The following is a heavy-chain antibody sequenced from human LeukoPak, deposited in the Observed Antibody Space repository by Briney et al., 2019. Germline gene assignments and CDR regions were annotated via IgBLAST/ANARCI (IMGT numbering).Heavy chain of an antibody. Sequence: ASVKVSCKASGYTFTGYYMHWVRQAPGQGLEWMGWINPNSGGTNYAQKFQGGVTMTRDTSISTAYMELSRLRSDDTAVYYCARVGVAARPYIFDYWGQGTLVTVSS. CDR3: ARVGVAARPYIFDY. CDR1: GYTFTGYY. J-gene: IGHJ4*02. CDR2: INPNSGGT. V-gene: IGHV1-2*02. D-gene: IGHD6-6*01.